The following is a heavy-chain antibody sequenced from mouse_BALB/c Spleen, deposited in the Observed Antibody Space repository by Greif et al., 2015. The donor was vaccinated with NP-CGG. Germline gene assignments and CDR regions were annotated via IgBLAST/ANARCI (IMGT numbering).Heavy chain of an antibody. V-gene: IGHV5-9-4*01. CDR2: ISSGGSYT. CDR1: GFTFSSYA. CDR3: ARKRSTMIPFAY. Sequence: EVQLVESGGGLVKPGGSLKLSCAASGFTFSSYAMSWVRQSPEKRPEWVAEISSGGSYTYYPDTVTGRFTISRDNAKNTLYLEMSSLRSEDTAMYYCARKRSTMIPFAYWGQGTLVTVSA. J-gene: IGHJ3*01. D-gene: IGHD2-4*01.